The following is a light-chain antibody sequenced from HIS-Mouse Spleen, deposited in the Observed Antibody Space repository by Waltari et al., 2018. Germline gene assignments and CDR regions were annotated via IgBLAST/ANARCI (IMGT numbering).Light chain of an antibody. CDR2: EDS. CDR1: SFPNKY. CDR3: YSTDSSGNHRV. J-gene: IGLJ2*01. Sequence: SYELTQPPSVSVSPGQTARITCPGDSFPNKYAYWYQQKSGPAPVLVIYEDSKRPSGIPERFSGSSSGTMATLTISGAQVEDEADYYCYSTDSSGNHRVFGGGTKLTVL. V-gene: IGLV3-10*01.